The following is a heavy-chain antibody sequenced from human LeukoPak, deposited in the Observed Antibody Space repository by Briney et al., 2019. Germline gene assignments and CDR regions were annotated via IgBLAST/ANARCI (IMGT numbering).Heavy chain of an antibody. D-gene: IGHD3-3*01. CDR3: TKQITIFGVVIMADY. V-gene: IGHV3-23*01. Sequence: PGGSLRLSCAASGFTFSSYAMSWVRQAPGKGLEWDSAISGSGGSTYYADSVKGRFTISRDNSKNTLYLQMNSLRAEDTAVYYCTKQITIFGVVIMADYWGQGTLVTVSS. CDR2: ISGSGGST. CDR1: GFTFSSYA. J-gene: IGHJ4*02.